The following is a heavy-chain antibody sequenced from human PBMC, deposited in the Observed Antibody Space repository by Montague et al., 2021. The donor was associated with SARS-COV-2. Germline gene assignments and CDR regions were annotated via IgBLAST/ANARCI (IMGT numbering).Heavy chain of an antibody. J-gene: IGHJ3*02. D-gene: IGHD2-15*01. CDR1: GGSISRSSYY. CDR2: IHYSGTT. V-gene: IGHV4-39*01. CDR3: ARLEGGWLDAFDI. Sequence: SETLSLTCSVSGGSISRSSYYWDWIRQPAGKGLEWIGSIHYSGTTYYNPSLESRVTISVDTSNNQFSVKLISVTAADTAVYFCARLEGGWLDAFDIWGRGTMVTVSS.